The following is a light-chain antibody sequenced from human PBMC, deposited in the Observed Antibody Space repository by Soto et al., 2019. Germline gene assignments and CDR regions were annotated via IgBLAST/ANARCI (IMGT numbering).Light chain of an antibody. V-gene: IGKV4-1*01. J-gene: IGKJ1*01. CDR3: QHYYSIPWT. Sequence: DIVMTQSPDSLAVSLGERATINCRSSQSVLSSSNSKNCLAWYQQKSVQPPKLLIYWASTRQSGVPDRFSASGSGTDFTLTISSLQAEDVAAYYCQHYYSIPWTFGQGTRVEIK. CDR1: QSVLSSSNSKNC. CDR2: WAS.